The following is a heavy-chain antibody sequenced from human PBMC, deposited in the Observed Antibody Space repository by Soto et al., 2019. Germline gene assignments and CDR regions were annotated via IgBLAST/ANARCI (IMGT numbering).Heavy chain of an antibody. CDR3: ANPSGYYFGLGSHDEASDM. D-gene: IGHD3-10*01. CDR1: GFMFSGFG. V-gene: IGHV3-30*18. Sequence: LRLSCAASGFMFSGFGMHWVRQAPGKGLQWVAGISKDGSKKYYADSVKGRFTISRDNSKKTLYLQMNSLRAEDTAVYYCANPSGYYFGLGSHDEASDMWGQGTGVTVSS. CDR2: ISKDGSKK. J-gene: IGHJ3*02.